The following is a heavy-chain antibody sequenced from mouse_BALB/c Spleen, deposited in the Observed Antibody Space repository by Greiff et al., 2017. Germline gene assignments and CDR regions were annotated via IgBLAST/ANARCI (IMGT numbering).Heavy chain of an antibody. CDR3: ARGEIYYYDWFAY. Sequence: VQLQQSGPELVKPGASVKMSCKASGYTFTSYVMHWVKQKPGQGLEWIGDINPNNGDTFYNQKFKGKATLTVDKSSSTAYMQLNSLTSEDSAVYYCARGEIYYYDWFAYWGQGTLVTVSA. V-gene: IGHV1-14*01. J-gene: IGHJ3*01. CDR1: GYTFTSYV. CDR2: INPNNGDT. D-gene: IGHD1-1*01.